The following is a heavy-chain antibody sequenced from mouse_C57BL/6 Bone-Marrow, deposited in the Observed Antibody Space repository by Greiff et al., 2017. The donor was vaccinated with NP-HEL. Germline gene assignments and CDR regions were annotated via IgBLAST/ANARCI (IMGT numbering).Heavy chain of an antibody. D-gene: IGHD4-1*01. Sequence: QVQLQQSGPELVKPGASVKISCKASGYSFTSYYIHWVKQRPGQGLEWIGWLYPGSGNTKYNEKFKGKATLTADTSSSTAYMQLSSLTSEDSAVYYCGELTGTAWFADWGQGTLVTVSA. CDR1: GYSFTSYY. CDR2: LYPGSGNT. CDR3: GELTGTAWFAD. J-gene: IGHJ3*01. V-gene: IGHV1-66*01.